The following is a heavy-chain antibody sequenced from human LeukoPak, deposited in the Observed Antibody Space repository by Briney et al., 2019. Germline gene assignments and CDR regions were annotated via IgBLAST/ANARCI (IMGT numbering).Heavy chain of an antibody. Sequence: GGSLRLSCVASGFTFSRFEMNWVRQAPGKGLEWVSYISGSGSSTYYADSVKGRFTISRDNAKNSLYLQMNSLRGEDTAVYYCARDMGYCSSSNCYTYYLDYWGQGTLVTVSS. V-gene: IGHV3-48*03. D-gene: IGHD2-2*01. CDR3: ARDMGYCSSSNCYTYYLDY. J-gene: IGHJ4*02. CDR2: ISGSGSST. CDR1: GFTFSRFE.